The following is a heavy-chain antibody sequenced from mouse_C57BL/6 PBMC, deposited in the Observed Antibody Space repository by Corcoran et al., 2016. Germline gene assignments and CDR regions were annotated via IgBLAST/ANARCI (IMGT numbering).Heavy chain of an antibody. D-gene: IGHD1-1*01. J-gene: IGHJ2*01. V-gene: IGHV9-3*01. CDR2: INNYSGVP. CDR3: ARWRETVYFVS. CDR1: GYTFTTYG. Sequence: QIQLVQSGPELKKPGETVKISCKASGYTFTTYGMSWVKQAPGKGVKWMGWINNYSGVPTYAYDFKGGFAFSLETSASTAYLQIHNLKNVDTATSCCARWRETVYFVSGCQGTTLTVSS.